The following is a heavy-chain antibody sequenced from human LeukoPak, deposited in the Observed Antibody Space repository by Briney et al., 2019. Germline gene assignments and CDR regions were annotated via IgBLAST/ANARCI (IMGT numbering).Heavy chain of an antibody. CDR1: GFIFNNYA. Sequence: GGSLRLSCAGSGFIFNNYAMHWVRQPPGKGLEWVSGISWNSGSIDYADSVKGRFTISRDNAKTSLYLQMNSLRVEDTAFYYCAKDNRRHYTSGPNPDSLHWGQGALVTVSS. D-gene: IGHD6-19*01. CDR2: ISWNSGSI. CDR3: AKDNRRHYTSGPNPDSLH. V-gene: IGHV3-9*01. J-gene: IGHJ4*02.